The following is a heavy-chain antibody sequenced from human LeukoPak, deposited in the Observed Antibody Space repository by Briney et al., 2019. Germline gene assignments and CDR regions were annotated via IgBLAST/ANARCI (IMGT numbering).Heavy chain of an antibody. J-gene: IGHJ6*03. CDR1: GHTFTSYG. CDR2: ISAYNGNT. CDR3: ARDLKRFLEWLLPDYYYYYMDV. V-gene: IGHV1-18*01. Sequence: ASVKVSCKASGHTFTSYGISWVRQAPGQGLEWMGWISAYNGNTNYAQKLQGRVTMTTDTSTSTAYMELRSLRSDDTAVYYCARDLKRFLEWLLPDYYYYYMDVWGKGTTVTVSS. D-gene: IGHD3-3*01.